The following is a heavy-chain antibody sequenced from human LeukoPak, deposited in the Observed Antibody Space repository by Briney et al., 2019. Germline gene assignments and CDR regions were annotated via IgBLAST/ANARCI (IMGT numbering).Heavy chain of an antibody. V-gene: IGHV4-38-2*02. J-gene: IGHJ3*02. CDR1: GYSISSGYY. D-gene: IGHD3/OR15-3a*01. CDR2: IYHSGST. CDR3: ARGVADWDDAFDI. Sequence: SETLSLTCTVSGYSISSGYYWGWIRQPPGKGLEWIGSIYHSGSTYYNPSLKSRVTISVDTSKNQFSLKLSSVTAADTAVYYCARGVADWDDAFDIWGQGTMVTVSS.